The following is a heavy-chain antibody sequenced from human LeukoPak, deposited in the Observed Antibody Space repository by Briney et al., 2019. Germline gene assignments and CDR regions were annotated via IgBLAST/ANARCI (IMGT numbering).Heavy chain of an antibody. J-gene: IGHJ3*02. D-gene: IGHD1-26*01. V-gene: IGHV1-46*01. Sequence: APVKVSCKASGYTFTSYYMHWVRQAPGQGLEWMGIINPSGGSTSYAQKFQGRVTMTRDTSTSTVYMELNSLRAEDTAVYYCAKEARIVGASDAFDIWGQGTMVTVSS. CDR1: GYTFTSYY. CDR3: AKEARIVGASDAFDI. CDR2: INPSGGST.